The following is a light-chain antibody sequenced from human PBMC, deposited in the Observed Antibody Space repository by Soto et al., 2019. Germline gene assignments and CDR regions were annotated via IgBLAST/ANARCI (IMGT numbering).Light chain of an antibody. V-gene: IGKV1-5*03. CDR1: QSISSW. CDR2: KAS. CDR3: QHSMSYSYT. J-gene: IGKJ2*01. Sequence: DIQMTQSPSTLSASVGDRVTITCRARQSISSWLAWYQQKPGKAPKLLIYKASSLESGVPSRFSVSGSGTEVTLTISSLQPDDFANYYCQHSMSYSYTFGQGTKLEIK.